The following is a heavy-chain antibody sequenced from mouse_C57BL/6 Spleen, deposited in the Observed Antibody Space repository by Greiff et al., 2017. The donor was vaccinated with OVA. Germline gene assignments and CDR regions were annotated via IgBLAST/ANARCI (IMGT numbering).Heavy chain of an antibody. D-gene: IGHD1-1*01. CDR3: TRSTVVAKWYFDV. Sequence: EVQLQQSGAELVRPGASVKLSCTASGFNIKDDYMHWVKQRPEQGLEWIGWIDPENGDTEYASKFQGKATITADTSSNTAYLQLSSLTSEDTAVYYSTRSTVVAKWYFDVGGTGTTVTVSS. V-gene: IGHV14-4*01. J-gene: IGHJ1*03. CDR2: IDPENGDT. CDR1: GFNIKDDY.